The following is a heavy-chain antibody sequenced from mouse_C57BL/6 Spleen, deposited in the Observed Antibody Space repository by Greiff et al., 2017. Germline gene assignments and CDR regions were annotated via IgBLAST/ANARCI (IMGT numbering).Heavy chain of an antibody. CDR3: ARMDDYDEAWFAY. CDR1: GYAFSSYW. D-gene: IGHD2-4*01. J-gene: IGHJ3*01. CDR2: IYPGDGDT. V-gene: IGHV1-80*01. Sequence: QVQLQQSGAELVKPGASVKISCKASGYAFSSYWMNWVKQRPGQGLEWIGQIYPGDGDTNYNGKFKGKATLTADKSSSTAYMQLSSLTYEDSAVYFCARMDDYDEAWFAYWGQGTLVTVSA.